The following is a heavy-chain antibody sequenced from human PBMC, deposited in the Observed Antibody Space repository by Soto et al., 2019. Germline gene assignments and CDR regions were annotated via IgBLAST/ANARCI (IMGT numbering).Heavy chain of an antibody. J-gene: IGHJ5*02. CDR2: IYYSGST. V-gene: IGHV4-31*03. CDR1: GGAISSGGYY. Sequence: SETLSPTCTVSGGAISSGGYYRSLILQHPGRGLECIGYIYYSGSTYYNTSLKSRVTISVDTSKNQFSLKLSSVTAADTAVYYCARDSRPYDSSGYYYGMGWFDPWGQGTLVTGSS. D-gene: IGHD3-22*01. CDR3: ARDSRPYDSSGYYYGMGWFDP.